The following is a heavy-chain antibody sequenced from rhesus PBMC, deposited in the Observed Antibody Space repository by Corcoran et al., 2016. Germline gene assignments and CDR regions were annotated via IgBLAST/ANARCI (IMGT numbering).Heavy chain of an antibody. V-gene: IGHV4-127*01. CDR1: GYSISSGYG. D-gene: IGHD5-12*01. Sequence: QVQLQESGPGLVKPSETLSLTCAVSGYSISSGYGCRWIRLPPWKGLAWIGYSGGSRGINKYKPSLKSRVTISKDTTKNQFSLKLSSVTAADTAVYYCARGTPGYSYTSDAFDFWGQGLRVTVSS. CDR2: SGGSRGIN. J-gene: IGHJ3*01. CDR3: ARGTPGYSYTSDAFDF.